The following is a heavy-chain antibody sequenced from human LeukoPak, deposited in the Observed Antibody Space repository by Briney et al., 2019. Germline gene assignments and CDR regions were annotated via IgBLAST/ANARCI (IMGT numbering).Heavy chain of an antibody. D-gene: IGHD6-6*01. J-gene: IGHJ4*02. CDR2: VNLQGST. Sequence: SGTLSLTCGVSGGSISNTNWWTWFRQPPGKGLEWIGEVNLQGSTNYNPSLKSRVTISVDTSKNQFSLKLSSVTAADTAVYYCARRSTGSSSSVFDYWGQGTLVTVSS. V-gene: IGHV4-4*02. CDR1: GGSISNTNW. CDR3: ARRSTGSSSSVFDY.